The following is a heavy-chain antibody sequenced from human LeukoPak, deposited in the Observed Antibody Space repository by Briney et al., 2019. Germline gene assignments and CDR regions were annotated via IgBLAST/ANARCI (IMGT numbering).Heavy chain of an antibody. Sequence: ASVKVSCKASGYIFTCYYIHWVRQAPGQGLELMGWINPNSGDTKYAQKFQGRVTMTRDTSNNTVYMDLTRLIFDDTAVYYCARDGVFRFEVGDVYYYYMDVWGKGTTVIISS. CDR2: INPNSGDT. J-gene: IGHJ6*03. CDR1: GYIFTCYY. V-gene: IGHV1-2*02. CDR3: ARDGVFRFEVGDVYYYYMDV. D-gene: IGHD2-21*02.